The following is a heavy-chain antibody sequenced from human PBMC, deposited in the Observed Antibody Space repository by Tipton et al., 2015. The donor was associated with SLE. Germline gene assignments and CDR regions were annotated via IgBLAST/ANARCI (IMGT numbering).Heavy chain of an antibody. CDR2: IYNSGGNI. Sequence: GSLRLSCVASGFSVSSIYMSWVRQAPGKGLDWVSVIYNSGGNIHYADSVKGRFTISRDNSKNTLYLQMDSLRAEDTAVYYCVKGGWLDYWGQGALVTVSS. V-gene: IGHV3-53*01. CDR1: GFSVSSIY. CDR3: VKGGWLDY. J-gene: IGHJ4*02. D-gene: IGHD6-19*01.